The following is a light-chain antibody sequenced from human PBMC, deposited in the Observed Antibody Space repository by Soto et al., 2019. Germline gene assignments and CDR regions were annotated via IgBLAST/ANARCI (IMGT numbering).Light chain of an antibody. Sequence: QSVLTQPPSVSGAPGQRVTISCTGSNSNIGAGYDVQWYQQFPGGVPKLLIYGNRNRPSGIPDRFSGSASGTSASLAISGLQAEDEADYYCESSDSSLNVIFGGGTKLTVL. J-gene: IGLJ2*01. CDR2: GNR. V-gene: IGLV1-40*01. CDR1: NSNIGAGYD. CDR3: ESSDSSLNVI.